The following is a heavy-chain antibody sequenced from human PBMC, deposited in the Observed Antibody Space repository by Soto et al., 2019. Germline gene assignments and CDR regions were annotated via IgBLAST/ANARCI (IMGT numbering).Heavy chain of an antibody. CDR3: AREGGGRYPIDCGMDV. V-gene: IGHV4-4*02. J-gene: IGHJ6*02. D-gene: IGHD1-26*01. CDR2: IYHSGST. Sequence: QVQLQESGPGLVKPSGTLSLTCAVSGGSISSSNWWSWVRQPPGKGLEWIGEIYHSGSTNYNPSLKGRVTIPVDKSKSQFSLKLSSVTAAATAVYYCAREGGGRYPIDCGMDVWGQGTTVTVSS. CDR1: GGSISSSNW.